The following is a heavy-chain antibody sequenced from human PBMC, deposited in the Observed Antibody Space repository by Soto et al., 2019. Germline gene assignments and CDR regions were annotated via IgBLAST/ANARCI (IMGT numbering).Heavy chain of an antibody. CDR1: GFTFSSYG. Sequence: QPGGSLRLSCAASGFTFSSYGMHWVRQAPGKGLEWVAVISYDGSNKYYADSVKGRFTISRDNSKNTLYLQMNSLRAEDTAVYYCAKDDTYSGSSDSNYGMDVWGQGTTVTVSS. CDR2: ISYDGSNK. V-gene: IGHV3-30*18. J-gene: IGHJ6*02. D-gene: IGHD1-26*01. CDR3: AKDDTYSGSSDSNYGMDV.